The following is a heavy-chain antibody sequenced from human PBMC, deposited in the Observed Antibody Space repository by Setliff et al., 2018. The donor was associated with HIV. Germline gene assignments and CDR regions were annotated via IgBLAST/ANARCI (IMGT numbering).Heavy chain of an antibody. CDR2: INPDGSTT. J-gene: IGHJ4*02. V-gene: IGHV3-74*01. Sequence: GGSLRLSCAASGFTFSDYWMHWVRQVPGKGLVYVSRINPDGSTTTYADSVKGRFTISRDNAKNSLYLQMNSLRAEDTALYYCAKWGIAVAGDAQGFDSWGQGTLVTVSS. CDR1: GFTFSDYW. CDR3: AKWGIAVAGDAQGFDS. D-gene: IGHD6-19*01.